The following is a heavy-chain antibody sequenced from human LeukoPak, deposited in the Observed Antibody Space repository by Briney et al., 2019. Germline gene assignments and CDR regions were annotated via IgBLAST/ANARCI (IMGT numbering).Heavy chain of an antibody. D-gene: IGHD3-3*01. Sequence: GASVKVSCKASGYTFTSYGISWVRQAPGQGLEWMGWIISYNGNTRYAQKYEGRVTMTADTSTTTAYMELTNLRSDDTAVYYCARAPSASIFDVSGELDHWGQGTLLTVSS. CDR1: GYTFTSYG. J-gene: IGHJ5*02. V-gene: IGHV1-18*01. CDR3: ARAPSASIFDVSGELDH. CDR2: IISYNGNT.